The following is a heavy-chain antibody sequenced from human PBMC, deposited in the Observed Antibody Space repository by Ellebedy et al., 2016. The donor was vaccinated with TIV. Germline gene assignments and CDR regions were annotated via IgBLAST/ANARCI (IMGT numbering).Heavy chain of an antibody. CDR3: ATDGSYGDYLSPTHAFEL. V-gene: IGHV3-7*01. J-gene: IGHJ3*01. CDR1: GFSFSSYW. Sequence: GGSLRLSCVASGFSFSSYWMSWVRQAPGKGLEWVANMRQDGGDKYYVDSVKGRFTISRDNAKSSLFLQLNSVRAEDTAVYYCATDGSYGDYLSPTHAFELWGQGTMVTVSS. CDR2: MRQDGGDK. D-gene: IGHD4-17*01.